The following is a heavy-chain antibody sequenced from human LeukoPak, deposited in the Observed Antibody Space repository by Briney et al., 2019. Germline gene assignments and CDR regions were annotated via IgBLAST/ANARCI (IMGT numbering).Heavy chain of an antibody. CDR3: AKNPYDILTGPYLDY. CDR2: ISGSGGST. CDR1: GFTFSSYA. J-gene: IGHJ4*02. V-gene: IGHV3-23*01. Sequence: GGSLRLSCAASGFTFSSYAMSWVRQAPGKGLEWVSAISGSGGSTYYADSVKGRFTISRDNSKNTLYLQMNSLRAEDTAVYYCAKNPYDILTGPYLDYWGQGTLVTVSS. D-gene: IGHD3-9*01.